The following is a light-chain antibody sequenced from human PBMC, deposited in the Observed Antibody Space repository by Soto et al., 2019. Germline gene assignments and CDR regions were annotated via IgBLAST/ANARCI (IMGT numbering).Light chain of an antibody. Sequence: QSALTQPRSVSGSPGQSVTISCTGTSSDVGGYNYVSWYQQHPGKAPKLMIYDVSKRPSGVPDRFSGSKSGNTASLTISGLHAEDEADYYCCSYAGSVPVVFGGGTKLTVL. CDR2: DVS. CDR1: SSDVGGYNY. J-gene: IGLJ2*01. V-gene: IGLV2-11*01. CDR3: CSYAGSVPVV.